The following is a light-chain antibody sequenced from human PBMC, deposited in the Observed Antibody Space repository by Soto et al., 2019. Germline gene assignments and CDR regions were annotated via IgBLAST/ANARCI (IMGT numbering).Light chain of an antibody. J-gene: IGKJ5*01. CDR1: QSVDSN. Sequence: IVLTQSPATLSVSPGERATLSCRASQSVDSNLAWYQQKPGQAPRLLIHGASTRATGTPDRFRGSGSGTDFTLTISRLEPEDFAVYYCQQYGYSPGAFGQGKRLEIK. V-gene: IGKV3-20*01. CDR3: QQYGYSPGA. CDR2: GAS.